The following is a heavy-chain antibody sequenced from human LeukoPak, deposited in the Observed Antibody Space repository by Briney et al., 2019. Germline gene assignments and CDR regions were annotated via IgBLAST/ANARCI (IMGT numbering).Heavy chain of an antibody. CDR3: ARAAPHSYYYDSSGYYYPYYFDY. D-gene: IGHD3-22*01. Sequence: SETLSLTCAVSGYSIRSGYYWGWIRQPPGKGLEWIGSIYHSGSTYYNPSLKSRVTISVDTSKNQFSLKLSSVTAADTAVYYCARAAPHSYYYDSSGYYYPYYFDYWGQGTLVTVSS. CDR1: GYSIRSGYY. J-gene: IGHJ4*02. CDR2: IYHSGST. V-gene: IGHV4-38-2*01.